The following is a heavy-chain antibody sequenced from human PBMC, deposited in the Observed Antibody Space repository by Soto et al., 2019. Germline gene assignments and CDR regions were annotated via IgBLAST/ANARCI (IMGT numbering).Heavy chain of an antibody. CDR2: ISYDGKQT. Sequence: SGGSLRLSCGAPGVTFKDYGMHWVRQAPGKGLEWVAVISYDGKQTYYADSVKGRFTISKDKSKRTLFLQMNSLRVDDTAVYYCARDGWGSNWYFDLWGRGTLVTV. V-gene: IGHV3-30*03. CDR1: GVTFKDYG. D-gene: IGHD3-16*01. CDR3: ARDGWGSNWYFDL. J-gene: IGHJ2*01.